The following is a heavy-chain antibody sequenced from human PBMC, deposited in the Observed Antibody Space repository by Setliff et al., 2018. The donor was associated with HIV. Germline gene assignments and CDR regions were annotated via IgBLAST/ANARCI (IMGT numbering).Heavy chain of an antibody. Sequence: PSETLSLTCTVSGGSISSGGYYWNWIRQHPGKGLEWIGYIYHNGSTNYNSSLRSRVTISVDTSKNQFSLHLSSVTAADTAVYYCARDTYDSRGYFFGYWGQGTLVTVSS. CDR2: IYHNGST. D-gene: IGHD3-22*01. V-gene: IGHV4-31*03. CDR3: ARDTYDSRGYFFGY. CDR1: GGSISSGGYY. J-gene: IGHJ4*02.